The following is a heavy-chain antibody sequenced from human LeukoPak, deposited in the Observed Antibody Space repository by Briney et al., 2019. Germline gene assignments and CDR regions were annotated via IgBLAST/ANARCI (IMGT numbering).Heavy chain of an antibody. D-gene: IGHD2-21*02. CDR3: ARASDSGDWHLGY. CDR1: GDFISRYY. CDR2: VYDRGGT. Sequence: SETLSLTCTVSGDFISRYYWSWIRQSPGKGLEWIGYVYDRGGTNYNPSLKSRAIIPADTSKNQFSLKVTSVTAADTAMYYCARASDSGDWHLGYWGQGTLVTVSS. J-gene: IGHJ4*02. V-gene: IGHV4-59*01.